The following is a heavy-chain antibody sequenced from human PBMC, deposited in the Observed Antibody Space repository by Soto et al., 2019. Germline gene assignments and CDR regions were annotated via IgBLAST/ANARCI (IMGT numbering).Heavy chain of an antibody. Sequence: PSETLSLTCAVYGGSFSGYYWSWIRQPPGNGLEWIGEINHSGSTNYNPSLKSRVTISVDTSKNQFSLKLSSVTAADTAVYYCARGPTQLVLPYYYYYGMDVWGQGTTVTVSS. CDR1: GGSFSGYY. CDR3: ARGPTQLVLPYYYYYGMDV. J-gene: IGHJ6*02. CDR2: INHSGST. V-gene: IGHV4-34*01. D-gene: IGHD6-6*01.